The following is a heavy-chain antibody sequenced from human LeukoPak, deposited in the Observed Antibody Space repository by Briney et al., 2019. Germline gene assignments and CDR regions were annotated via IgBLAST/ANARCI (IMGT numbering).Heavy chain of an antibody. CDR1: GFTFSDYY. CDR2: IYDDNT. Sequence: GGSLRLSCAASGFTFSDYYMSWIRQAPGKGLEWVSTIYDDNTYYADSVKGRFAISTDNSKNTLYLQMNSLRVEDTAVYFCAARKVRGVWFYLDYWGQGTLVTVSS. J-gene: IGHJ4*02. D-gene: IGHD3-10*01. CDR3: AARKVRGVWFYLDY. V-gene: IGHV3-53*01.